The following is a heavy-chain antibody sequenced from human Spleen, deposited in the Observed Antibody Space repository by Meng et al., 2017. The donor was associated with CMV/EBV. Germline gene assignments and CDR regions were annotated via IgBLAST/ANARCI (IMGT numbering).Heavy chain of an antibody. J-gene: IGHJ4*02. CDR2: IYHSGST. D-gene: IGHD3-10*01. V-gene: IGHV4-39*01. CDR1: GGSISSSNYY. CDR3: ARRRGGSGRDC. Sequence: QLQLQESGPGLVKPSETLSLTCTVSGGSISSSNYYWDWIRQPPGKGLEWIGAIYHSGSTSYNPSLQSRVTMFVDTSKNQFSLMLTSVTATDTVVYYCARRRGGSGRDCRGQGTLVTVS.